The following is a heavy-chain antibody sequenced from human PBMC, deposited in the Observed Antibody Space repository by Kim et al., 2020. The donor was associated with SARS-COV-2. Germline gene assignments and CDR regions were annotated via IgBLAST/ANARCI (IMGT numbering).Heavy chain of an antibody. J-gene: IGHJ4*02. CDR1: GGSISSGGYY. D-gene: IGHD3-22*01. Sequence: SETLSLTCTVSGGSISSGGYYWSRIRQHPGKGLEWIGYIYYSGSTYYNPSLKSRVTISVDTSKNQFSLKLSSVTAADTAVYYCARGGSGWGQSFDYWGQGTLVTVSS. CDR2: IYYSGST. V-gene: IGHV4-31*03. CDR3: ARGGSGWGQSFDY.